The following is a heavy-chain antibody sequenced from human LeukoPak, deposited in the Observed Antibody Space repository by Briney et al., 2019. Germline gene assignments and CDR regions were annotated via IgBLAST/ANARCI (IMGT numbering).Heavy chain of an antibody. CDR2: ISSSGSTI. J-gene: IGHJ4*02. V-gene: IGHV3-11*01. Sequence: GGSLRLSCAASGFTFSDYYMSWIRQAPGKGLGWVSYISSSGSTIYYADSVKGRFTISRDNAKNSLYLQMNSLRAEDTAVYYCARGVPDYYDSSGYYYVPLSIPFFDYWGQGTLVTVSS. CDR1: GFTFSDYY. D-gene: IGHD3-22*01. CDR3: ARGVPDYYDSSGYYYVPLSIPFFDY.